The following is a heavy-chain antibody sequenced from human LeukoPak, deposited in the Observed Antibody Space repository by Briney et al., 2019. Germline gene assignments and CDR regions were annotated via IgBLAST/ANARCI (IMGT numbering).Heavy chain of an antibody. Sequence: ASVKVSCKASGYTFTSYDINWVRQAPGQGLEWMGWISAYNGNTNYAQKLQGRVTMTTDTSTSTAYMELRSLRSDDTAVYYCARRIVVVPENAFDIWGQGTMVTVSS. V-gene: IGHV1-18*01. D-gene: IGHD3-22*01. CDR3: ARRIVVVPENAFDI. J-gene: IGHJ3*02. CDR2: ISAYNGNT. CDR1: GYTFTSYD.